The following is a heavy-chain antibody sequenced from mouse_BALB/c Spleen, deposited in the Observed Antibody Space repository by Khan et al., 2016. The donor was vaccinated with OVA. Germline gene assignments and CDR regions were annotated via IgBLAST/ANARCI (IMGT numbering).Heavy chain of an antibody. Sequence: EVKLLESGPGLVKPSQSLSLTCTVNGYSITSNYAWNWIRQFPGNKLEWMGYISYSGSTNYNPSLKSRLSITRDTSKNQFFLLLHSVTTEDSATYYCARGNYYGYALDYGGQGTSVTVSS. V-gene: IGHV3-2*02. CDR1: GYSITSNYA. CDR3: ARGNYYGYALDY. J-gene: IGHJ4*01. D-gene: IGHD1-1*01. CDR2: ISYSGST.